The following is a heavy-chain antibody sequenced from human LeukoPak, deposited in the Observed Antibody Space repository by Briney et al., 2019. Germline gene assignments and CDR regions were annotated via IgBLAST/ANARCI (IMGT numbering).Heavy chain of an antibody. V-gene: IGHV3-53*04. CDR3: ARDHLSYDILTGYYTTALIY. Sequence: GGSLRLSCAASGFTVSSNYMSWVRQAPGKGLEWVSVIYSGGSTYHADSVKGRFTISRHNSKNTLYLQMNSLRAEDTAVYYCARDHLSYDILTGYYTTALIYWGQGTLVTVSS. J-gene: IGHJ4*02. D-gene: IGHD3-9*01. CDR2: IYSGGST. CDR1: GFTVSSNY.